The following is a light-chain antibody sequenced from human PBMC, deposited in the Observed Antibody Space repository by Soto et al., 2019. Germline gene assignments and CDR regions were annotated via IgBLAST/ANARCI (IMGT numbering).Light chain of an antibody. J-gene: IGKJ1*01. CDR1: QSVSSN. Sequence: EIVMTQTPATLSVSPGERATLSCRARQSVSSNLAWYQQKPGQAPRRLIYGASTRATGIPARFSGSGSGTEFTLTISSLQSEDFAVYYCQQYNNWPRTFGQGTKVDIK. CDR3: QQYNNWPRT. CDR2: GAS. V-gene: IGKV3-15*01.